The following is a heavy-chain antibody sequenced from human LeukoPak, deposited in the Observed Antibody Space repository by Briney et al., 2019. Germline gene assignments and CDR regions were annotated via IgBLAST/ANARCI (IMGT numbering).Heavy chain of an antibody. V-gene: IGHV3-7*01. D-gene: IGHD3-16*02. CDR3: ASHRRGFPDY. CDR2: IKQDGSEK. Sequence: GGSLRLSCAASGFTFSSDWMSWVRQAPGKGLEWVANIKQDGSEKYYVDSVKGRFTISRDNAKNSLYLQMNSLRAEDTAVYYCASHRRGFPDYWGQGTLVTVSS. J-gene: IGHJ4*02. CDR1: GFTFSSDW.